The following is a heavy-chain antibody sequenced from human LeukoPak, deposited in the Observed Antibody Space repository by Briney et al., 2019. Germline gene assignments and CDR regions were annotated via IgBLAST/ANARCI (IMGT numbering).Heavy chain of an antibody. J-gene: IGHJ4*02. CDR1: GFSLSSYA. Sequence: GGFLRLSCATSGFSLSSYAMSCVRQAPGKGLDWVSAMSSTDDGRYYAASMRCRFTISSDNSRSTLQLQLNKPRAHDTAHHEPAKAPVTSCRGAFCYPFDCWGEGTLLTVSS. CDR2: MSSTDDGR. CDR3: AKAPVTSCRGAFCYPFDC. D-gene: IGHD2-15*01. V-gene: IGHV3-23*01.